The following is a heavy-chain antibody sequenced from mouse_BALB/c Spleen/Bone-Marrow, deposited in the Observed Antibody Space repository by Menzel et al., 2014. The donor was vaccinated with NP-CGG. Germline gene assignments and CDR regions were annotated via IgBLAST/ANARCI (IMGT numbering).Heavy chain of an antibody. V-gene: IGHV14-3*02. D-gene: IGHD2-4*01. CDR3: ANYDYGWYFDV. CDR1: GFNIKDTY. J-gene: IGHJ1*01. CDR2: IDPANGNT. Sequence: VQLQQPGAELVKPGASVKLSCTASGFNIKDTYMHWVKQRPEQGLEWIGRIDPANGNTKYDPKFQGKATITADTSSNTAYRQLSSLTTEDTAGYYCANYDYGWYFDVWGAGTTVTVAS.